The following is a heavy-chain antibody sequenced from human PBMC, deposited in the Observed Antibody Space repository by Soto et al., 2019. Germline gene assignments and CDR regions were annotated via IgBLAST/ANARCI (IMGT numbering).Heavy chain of an antibody. CDR2: ISSTTNYI. CDR1: GFTFSSYS. J-gene: IGHJ4*02. Sequence: GGSLRLSCAASGFTFSSYSMNWVRQAPGKGLEWVSSISSTTNYIYYGDSMKGRFTISRDNAKNSLYLEMSSLRAEDTAVYYCARESEDLTSNFDYWGQGTLVTVSS. CDR3: ARESEDLTSNFDY. V-gene: IGHV3-21*06.